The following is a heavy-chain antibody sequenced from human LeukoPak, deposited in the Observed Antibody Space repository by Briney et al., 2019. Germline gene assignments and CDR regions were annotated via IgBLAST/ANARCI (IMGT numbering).Heavy chain of an antibody. J-gene: IGHJ4*02. V-gene: IGHV4-39*01. CDR1: GGSISSSSYY. CDR3: ASLGAYGSQSYALDY. Sequence: SETLSLTCTVSGGSISSSSYYWAWIRQPPGKGLEWIASMSYTGSAYYNPSLKSRVTISVDTSNNQFSLKLSSVTAADTAVYYCASLGAYGSQSYALDYWGQGTLVTVSS. D-gene: IGHD3-10*01. CDR2: MSYTGSA.